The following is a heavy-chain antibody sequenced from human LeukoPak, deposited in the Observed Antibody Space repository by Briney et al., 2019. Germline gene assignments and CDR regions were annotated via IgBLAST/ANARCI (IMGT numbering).Heavy chain of an antibody. CDR3: ARDSMASFDY. CDR2: IKQDGSEK. CDR1: GFTFGDYW. D-gene: IGHD5-24*01. V-gene: IGHV3-7*01. Sequence: GGSLRLSCAASGFTFGDYWMAWVRQAPGKGPEWVAKIKQDGSEKYFVDSVKGRFTISRDNVEKSLYLQMNSLRAEDTAVYHCARDSMASFDYWGQGTLVTVSS. J-gene: IGHJ4*02.